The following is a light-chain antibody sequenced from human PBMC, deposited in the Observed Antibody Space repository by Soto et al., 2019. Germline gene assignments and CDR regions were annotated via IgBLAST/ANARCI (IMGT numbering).Light chain of an antibody. J-gene: IGKJ1*01. CDR2: ATH. CDR1: QSITSY. Sequence: DIQMTQSPSSLSASVGDRVTITCRASQSITSYLHWYQQKSGKAPKLLIYATHSLQGGVVSRFSGGASGTDFALTISSLQPEDFATYYCQQSYSAPLAFGQRSKV. CDR3: QQSYSAPLA. V-gene: IGKV1-39*01.